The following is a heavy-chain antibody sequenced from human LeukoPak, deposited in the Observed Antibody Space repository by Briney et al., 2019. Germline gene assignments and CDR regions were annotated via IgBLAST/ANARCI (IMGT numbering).Heavy chain of an antibody. Sequence: PSGTLSLTCAVSGGSISSSNWWSWVRQPPGKGLEWIGEIYHSGYTNYNSSLKSRVTISVDKSKNQFSLQLSSVTAADTAVYYCATSSPLWFGESMVDYWGQGTLVTVSS. CDR3: ATSSPLWFGESMVDY. V-gene: IGHV4-4*02. D-gene: IGHD3-10*01. J-gene: IGHJ4*02. CDR1: GGSISSSNW. CDR2: IYHSGYT.